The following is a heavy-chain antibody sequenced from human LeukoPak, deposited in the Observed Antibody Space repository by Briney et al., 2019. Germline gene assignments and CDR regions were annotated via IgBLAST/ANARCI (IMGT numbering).Heavy chain of an antibody. CDR1: GFTVSSNY. CDR2: IYSGGRT. Sequence: GGSLTLSCAPSGFTVSSNYMKWVRQAPGRGGEWVSVIYSGGRTYYADSVKGRFTISRDNSTNTLYLQMNSLRAEDTPLYYCARCGIRYFDRAWFDPWGQGTLVTVSS. CDR3: ARCGIRYFDRAWFDP. J-gene: IGHJ5*02. V-gene: IGHV3-53*01. D-gene: IGHD3-9*01.